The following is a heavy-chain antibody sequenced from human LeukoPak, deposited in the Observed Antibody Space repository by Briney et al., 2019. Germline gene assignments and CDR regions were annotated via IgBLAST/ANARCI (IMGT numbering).Heavy chain of an antibody. CDR2: MNPNSGNT. Sequence: ASVKVSCKASGYTFTSYDINWVRQATGQGLEWIGWMNPNSGNTGYAQKFQGRVTITTDESTSTAYMELSSLRSEDTAVYYCARSGVAAAGTPYFDYWGQGTLVTVSS. CDR1: GYTFTSYD. D-gene: IGHD6-13*01. V-gene: IGHV1-8*01. CDR3: ARSGVAAAGTPYFDY. J-gene: IGHJ4*02.